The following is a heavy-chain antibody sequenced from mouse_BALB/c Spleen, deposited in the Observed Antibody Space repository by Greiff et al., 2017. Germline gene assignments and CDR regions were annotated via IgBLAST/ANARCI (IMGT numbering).Heavy chain of an antibody. CDR3: ATNYYGSSYEYYAMDY. Sequence: VQLQESGPGLVAPSQSLSITCTVSGFSLTGYGVNWVRQPPGKGLEWLGMIWGDGSTDYNSALKSRLSISKDNSKSQVFLKMNSLQTDDTARYYCATNYYGSSYEYYAMDYWGQGTSVTVSS. J-gene: IGHJ4*01. V-gene: IGHV2-6-7*01. CDR1: GFSLTGYG. D-gene: IGHD1-1*01. CDR2: IWGDGST.